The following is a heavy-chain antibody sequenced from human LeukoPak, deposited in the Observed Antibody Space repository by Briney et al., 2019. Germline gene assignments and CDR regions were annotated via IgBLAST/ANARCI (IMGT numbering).Heavy chain of an antibody. CDR2: IYYSGRT. J-gene: IGHJ4*02. V-gene: IGHV4-39*07. Sequence: PSETLSLTCTVSGGSISSSSYYWGWIRQPPGKGLEWIGSIYYSGRTYHNPSLKSRVTISVDTSKNQFSLKLSSVTAADTAVYYCARNVDGYYFDYWGQGTLVTVSS. D-gene: IGHD1-1*01. CDR3: ARNVDGYYFDY. CDR1: GGSISSSSYY.